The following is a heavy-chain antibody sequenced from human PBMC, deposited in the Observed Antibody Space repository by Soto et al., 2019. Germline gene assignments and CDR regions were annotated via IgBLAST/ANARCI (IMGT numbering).Heavy chain of an antibody. CDR1: GYTFTSYD. CDR3: ARVEYYDILTGLFDY. J-gene: IGHJ4*02. V-gene: IGHV1-18*01. CDR2: ISANNGNT. Sequence: GASVKVSCKASGYTFTSYDINWVRQATGQGLEWMGWISANNGNTNYAQKLQGRVTMTTDTSTSTAYMELRSLRSDDTAVYYCARVEYYDILTGLFDYWGQGTLVTVSS. D-gene: IGHD3-9*01.